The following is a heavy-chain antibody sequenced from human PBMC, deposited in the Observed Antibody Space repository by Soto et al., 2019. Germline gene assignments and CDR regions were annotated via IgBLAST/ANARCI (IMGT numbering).Heavy chain of an antibody. V-gene: IGHV4-30-2*01. CDR3: AVKPGWFDP. Sequence: QLQLQESGSGLVKPSQTLSLTCAVSGGSISSGNYSWSWIRQPPGKGLEWMGYSYHSGSTYYNPYPRSVDTISLDRSKNQFSLKMSSVTAADTAVDYCAVKPGWFDPWGQGTLVTVSS. J-gene: IGHJ5*02. CDR2: SYHSGST. CDR1: GGSISSGNYS.